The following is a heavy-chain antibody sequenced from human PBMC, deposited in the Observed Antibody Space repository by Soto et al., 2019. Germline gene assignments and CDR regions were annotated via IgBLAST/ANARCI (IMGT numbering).Heavy chain of an antibody. CDR1: GFTFSSYA. V-gene: IGHV3-23*01. J-gene: IGHJ4*02. CDR3: AKDRIGAYYYGSGSYYY. Sequence: EVQLLESGGGLVQPGGSLRLSCAASGFTFSSYAMSWVRQAPGKGLEWVSAISGSGGSTYYADSVKGRFTISRDNSKNTLYLQMNSLRAEDTAVYYCAKDRIGAYYYGSGSYYYWGQGTLVTVSS. D-gene: IGHD3-10*01. CDR2: ISGSGGST.